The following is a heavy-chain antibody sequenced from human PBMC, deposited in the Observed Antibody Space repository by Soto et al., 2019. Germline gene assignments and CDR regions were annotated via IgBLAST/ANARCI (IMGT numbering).Heavy chain of an antibody. CDR2: IYYSGST. J-gene: IGHJ6*02. CDR3: AREPRYCSGGSCQNYYYYYGMDV. V-gene: IGHV4-31*03. CDR1: GGSISSGGYY. Sequence: QVQLQESGPGLVKPSQTLSLTCTVSGGSISSGGYYWSWIRQHPGKGLEWIGYIYYSGSTYYNPSLKSRVTISVDTSKNQFSLKLSSVTAADTAVYYCAREPRYCSGGSCQNYYYYYGMDVWGQGTTVTVSS. D-gene: IGHD2-15*01.